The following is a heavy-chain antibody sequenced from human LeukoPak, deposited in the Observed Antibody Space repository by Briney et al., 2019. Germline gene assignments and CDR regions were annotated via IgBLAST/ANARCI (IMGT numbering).Heavy chain of an antibody. V-gene: IGHV3-66*02. D-gene: IGHD3-10*01. CDR2: IYSGGST. Sequence: GGSLRLSCAASGFTVSSNYMSWVRQAPGKGLEWVSVIYSGGSTYYADFVKGRFTISRDNSKNTLYLQMNSLRAEDTAVYYCATSPYYYGSGSSGWGQGTLVTVSS. J-gene: IGHJ4*02. CDR3: ATSPYYYGSGSSG. CDR1: GFTVSSNY.